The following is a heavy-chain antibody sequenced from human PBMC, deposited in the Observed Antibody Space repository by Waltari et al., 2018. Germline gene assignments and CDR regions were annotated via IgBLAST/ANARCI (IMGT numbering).Heavy chain of an antibody. D-gene: IGHD6-19*01. CDR3: AKGSSGWYDR. J-gene: IGHJ5*02. CDR2: ISYDGSNK. V-gene: IGHV3-30*18. Sequence: QVQLVESGGGVVQPGRSLRLSCAASGFTFSSYGMHWVRQAPGKGLEWVAVISYDGSNKYYADSVKGRFTISRDNSKNTLYLQMNSLRAEDTAVYYCAKGSSGWYDRWGQGTLVTVSS. CDR1: GFTFSSYG.